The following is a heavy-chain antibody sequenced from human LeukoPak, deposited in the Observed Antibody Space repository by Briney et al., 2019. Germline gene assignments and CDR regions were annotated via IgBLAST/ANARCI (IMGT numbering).Heavy chain of an antibody. J-gene: IGHJ2*01. V-gene: IGHV3-20*04. CDR3: ARVAEIAVATNWYFDL. Sequence: GGSLRLSCAASGFTFDDYGMSWVRQAPGKGLEWVSGINWNGGSTGYADSVKGRFTISRDNAKNSLYLQMNSLRAKDTALYYCARVAEIAVATNWYFDLWGRGTLVTVSS. D-gene: IGHD6-19*01. CDR1: GFTFDDYG. CDR2: INWNGGST.